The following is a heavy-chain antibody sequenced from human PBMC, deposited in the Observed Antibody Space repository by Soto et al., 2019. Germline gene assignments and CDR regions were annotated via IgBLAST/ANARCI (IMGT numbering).Heavy chain of an antibody. D-gene: IGHD1-26*01. Sequence: QITLKESGPTLVKPTQPLTLTCTFSGFSLSTSRVGVGWIRQPPGKALDWLAVIYWDDSKTYRPSLKSRLTITKDTSKNQVVLTMTDMDPVDTATYYCAHAYGGRSLYWGQGTLVTVSS. CDR3: AHAYGGRSLY. CDR2: IYWDDSK. CDR1: GFSLSTSRVG. J-gene: IGHJ4*02. V-gene: IGHV2-5*02.